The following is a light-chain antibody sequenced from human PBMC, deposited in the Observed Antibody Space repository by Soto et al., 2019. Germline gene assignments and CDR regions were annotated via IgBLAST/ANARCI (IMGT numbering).Light chain of an antibody. J-gene: IGLJ1*01. V-gene: IGLV2-14*01. CDR1: SSDVGGYNY. CDR2: EVS. CDR3: GPYTSSRSLV. Sequence: QSALTQPASVSGSPGQSITISCTGTSSDVGGYNYVSWYQQHPGKAPKLMIYEVSNRPSGVSNRFSGSKSGNTASLTISGIQADGESDYYGGPYTSSRSLVFGKGTKVTVL.